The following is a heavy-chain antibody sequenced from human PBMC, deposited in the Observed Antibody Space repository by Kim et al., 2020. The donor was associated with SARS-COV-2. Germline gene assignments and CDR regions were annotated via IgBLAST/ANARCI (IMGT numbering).Heavy chain of an antibody. D-gene: IGHD2-21*02. V-gene: IGHV3-11*06. CDR3: ARELCGGDCYSGYYFDY. J-gene: IGHJ4*02. Sequence: VKGRFTISRDNAKNSLYLLMNSLRAEDTAVYYCARELCGGDCYSGYYFDYWGQGTLVTVSS.